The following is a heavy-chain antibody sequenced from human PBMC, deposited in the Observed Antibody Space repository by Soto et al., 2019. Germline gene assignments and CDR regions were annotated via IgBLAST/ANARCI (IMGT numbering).Heavy chain of an antibody. Sequence: EVQLLESGGGLVQPGGSLRLSCAVSGLTFTSLDVSWVRQPPGKGLEWVSASGGSDLSTHYVDSVKGRFTISRDNSKNSLYFQMNSLSAEDTAEYYCVTHSWNHWGQGTLVTVSS. CDR3: VTHSWNH. V-gene: IGHV3-23*01. D-gene: IGHD1-1*01. CDR2: SGGSDLST. J-gene: IGHJ4*02. CDR1: GLTFTSLD.